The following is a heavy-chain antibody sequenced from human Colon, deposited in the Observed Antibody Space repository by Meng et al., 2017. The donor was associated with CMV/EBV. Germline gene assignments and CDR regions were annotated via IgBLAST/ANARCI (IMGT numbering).Heavy chain of an antibody. CDR3: ARTYIVPVAAAPGDYGMDV. J-gene: IGHJ6*02. D-gene: IGHD6-19*01. CDR1: GYTFSNHG. V-gene: IGHV1-18*01. Sequence: ASVKVSCKGSGYTFSNHGINGVRQAPGQGLEWMGWIRVHNGESKYAQKCQGRVTMTADTSTSTAYMEMRSLGSDDTAVYYCARTYIVPVAAAPGDYGMDVWGQGTTVTVSS. CDR2: IRVHNGES.